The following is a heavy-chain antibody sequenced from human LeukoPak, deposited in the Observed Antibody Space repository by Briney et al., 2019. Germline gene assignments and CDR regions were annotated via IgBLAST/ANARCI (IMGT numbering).Heavy chain of an antibody. CDR2: MSFDGSIK. Sequence: GRSLRLSCAASGFTFSSYGMHWVRQAPGKGLEWVAVMSFDGSIKYYADSVKGRFTISRDNSKNTLSLQMNSLRAEDTAVYYCAKGLYSGSYSGLDYWGQGTLVTVSS. D-gene: IGHD1-26*01. CDR3: AKGLYSGSYSGLDY. J-gene: IGHJ4*02. V-gene: IGHV3-30*18. CDR1: GFTFSSYG.